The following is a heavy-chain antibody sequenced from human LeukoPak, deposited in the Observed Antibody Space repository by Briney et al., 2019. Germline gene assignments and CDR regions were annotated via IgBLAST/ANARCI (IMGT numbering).Heavy chain of an antibody. CDR1: GGTFSSYA. V-gene: IGHV1-69*13. D-gene: IGHD3-22*01. CDR3: ARGVHYNMIIMENY. CDR2: IIPIFGTA. Sequence: GASVKVSCKASGGTFSSYAISWVRQAPGQGLEWMGGIIPIFGTANYAQKFQGRVTITADESTSTAYMELSSLRSEDSAVYYCARGVHYNMIIMENYWGQGTLVTVSS. J-gene: IGHJ4*02.